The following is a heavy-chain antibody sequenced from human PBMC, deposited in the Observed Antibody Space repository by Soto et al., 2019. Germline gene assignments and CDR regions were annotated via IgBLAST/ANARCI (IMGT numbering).Heavy chain of an antibody. D-gene: IGHD2-2*01. V-gene: IGHV4-34*01. CDR3: ARGRRYCSSTSCYVRLYYYYGMDV. Sequence: QVQLQQWGAGLLKPSETLSLTCAVYGGSFSGYYWSWSRQPPGKGPEWIGEINHSGSTNYNPSLKNRVTISVDTSKNQFSLKLSSVTAADTAVYYCARGRRYCSSTSCYVRLYYYYGMDVWGQGTTVTVSS. J-gene: IGHJ6*02. CDR1: GGSFSGYY. CDR2: INHSGST.